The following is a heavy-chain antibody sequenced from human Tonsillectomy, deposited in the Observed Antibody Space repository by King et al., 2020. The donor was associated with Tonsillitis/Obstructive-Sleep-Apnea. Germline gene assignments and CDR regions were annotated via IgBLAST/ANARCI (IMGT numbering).Heavy chain of an antibody. CDR3: AREPAPGGGYPRYFMDV. V-gene: IGHV3-30*04. CDR2: ISYDGRNK. J-gene: IGHJ6*03. CDR1: GFTFSTYA. Sequence: VQLVESGGGVVQPGRSLRLSCAASGFTFSTYAMHWVRQAPGKGLEWVAVISYDGRNKYYADSVKGRFTISRDNSKNTLYLQMNSLRAGDTTVYFCAREPAPGGGYPRYFMDVWGKGTTVTVSS. D-gene: IGHD3-16*02.